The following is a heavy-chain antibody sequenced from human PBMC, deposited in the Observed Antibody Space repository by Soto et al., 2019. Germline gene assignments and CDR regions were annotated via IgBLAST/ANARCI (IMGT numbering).Heavy chain of an antibody. CDR2: IYYSWST. V-gene: IGHV4-30-4*01. Sequence: QVQLQESGPGLVKPSQTLSLTCTVSGGSISSGDYYWRWIRQPPGKSLEWIGSIYYSWSTYYNPSLRSRVTISVDASKTHFTRKLSSGTAADTAVYYCARDGGVDDSTFQHWGQGTLVTVSS. D-gene: IGHD3-22*01. CDR1: GGSISSGDYY. CDR3: ARDGGVDDSTFQH. J-gene: IGHJ1*01.